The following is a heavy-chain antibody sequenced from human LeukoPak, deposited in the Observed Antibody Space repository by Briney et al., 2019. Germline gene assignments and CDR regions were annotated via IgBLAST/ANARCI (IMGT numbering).Heavy chain of an antibody. V-gene: IGHV4-34*01. Sequence: SETLSLTCAVSGVSFDDYYWAWVRQTPGKGLEWIGEINHSGYANDSPSLKSRVTLSIDTSRKQFSLNLRSVTVADAGIYYCTRMTTGHDYWGQGTLVTVSS. CDR3: TRMTTGHDY. CDR1: GVSFDDYY. J-gene: IGHJ4*02. CDR2: INHSGYA. D-gene: IGHD4-17*01.